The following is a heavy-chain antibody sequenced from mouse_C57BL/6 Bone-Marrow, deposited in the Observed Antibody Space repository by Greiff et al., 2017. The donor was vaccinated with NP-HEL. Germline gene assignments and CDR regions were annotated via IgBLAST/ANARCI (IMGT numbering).Heavy chain of an antibody. V-gene: IGHV14-1*01. CDR1: GFNIKDYY. D-gene: IGHD1-1*01. Sequence: VQLQHSGAELVRPGASVKLSCTASGFNIKDYYMHWVKQRPEQGLEWIGRIDPEDGDTEYAPKFQGKATMTADTSSNTAYLQLSSLTSEDTAVYYCTNLSSTVPWYFDVWGTGTTVTVSS. CDR2: IDPEDGDT. J-gene: IGHJ1*03. CDR3: TNLSSTVPWYFDV.